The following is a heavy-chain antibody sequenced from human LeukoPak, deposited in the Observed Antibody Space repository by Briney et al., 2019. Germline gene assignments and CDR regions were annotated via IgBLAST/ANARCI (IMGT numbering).Heavy chain of an antibody. D-gene: IGHD5-18*01. J-gene: IGHJ6*03. Sequence: GSLRLSCAASGFTFSSYWMTWVRQAPGKGLEWVSSIKQDGSEKYYVNSVKGRFTISRDNAKNSLYLQMNSLRAEDTAVYYCARDQVQLWDYYYYYMDVWGKGTTVTVSS. V-gene: IGHV3-7*01. CDR2: IKQDGSEK. CDR3: ARDQVQLWDYYYYYMDV. CDR1: GFTFSSYW.